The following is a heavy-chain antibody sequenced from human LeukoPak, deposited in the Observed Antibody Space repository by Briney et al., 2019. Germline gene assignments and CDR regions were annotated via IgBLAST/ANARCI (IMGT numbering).Heavy chain of an antibody. CDR2: IIPIFGTA. CDR3: ARDAGARLTGTPI. CDR1: GGTFSSYA. Sequence: SVKVSCKASGGTFSSYAISWVRQAPGQGLEWMGGIIPIFGTANYAQKFQGRVTITADESMSTAYMELSSLRSEDTAVYYCARDAGARLTGTPIWGQGTLVTVSS. V-gene: IGHV1-69*01. J-gene: IGHJ4*02. D-gene: IGHD1-20*01.